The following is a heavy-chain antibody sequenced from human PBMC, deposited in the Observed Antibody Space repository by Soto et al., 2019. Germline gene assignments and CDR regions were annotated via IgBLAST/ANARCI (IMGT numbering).Heavy chain of an antibody. CDR1: GGPITYGDYY. V-gene: IGHV4-30-4*01. D-gene: IGHD4-17*01. CDR3: ARATYGDLHY. J-gene: IGHJ4*02. Sequence: QVQLQESGPGLLKSSQTLSLTCSVSGGPITYGDYYWTWIRQPPGKGLEFIGYVYSTGTTYYDPSFQSRVMMSQDTSKNEFSMTLSSLTAADTAVYYCARATYGDLHYWGQGTLVTVSS. CDR2: VYSTGTT.